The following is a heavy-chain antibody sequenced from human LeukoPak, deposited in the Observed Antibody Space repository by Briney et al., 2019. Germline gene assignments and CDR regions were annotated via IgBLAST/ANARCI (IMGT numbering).Heavy chain of an antibody. V-gene: IGHV3-7*01. Sequence: GGSLRLSCAASGFTFSSYCMSWVRQAPGKGLEWVGNIKQGGSEKYYVDSVKGRFTISRDNAKNSLYLQINSLRAEDTAVYYCARPPYSSSSDYWGQGTLVTVSS. CDR2: IKQGGSEK. J-gene: IGHJ4*02. CDR1: GFTFSSYC. CDR3: ARPPYSSSSDY. D-gene: IGHD6-6*01.